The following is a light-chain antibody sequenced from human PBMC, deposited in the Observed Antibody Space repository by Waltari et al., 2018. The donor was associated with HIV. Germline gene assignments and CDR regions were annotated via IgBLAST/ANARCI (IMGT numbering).Light chain of an antibody. CDR1: TSNIGPTS. CDR2: ANV. V-gene: IGLV1-51*01. Sequence: QSLLTQPPPVSPTPGPPVTISCSRRTSNIGPTSVSWYQHLPGTTPKLLIFANVKRPSGIPDRFSGSKSGTSATLVISGLQKGDEADYYCAAWDSSLSPGVVFGGGTKLTVL. J-gene: IGLJ2*01. CDR3: AAWDSSLSPGVV.